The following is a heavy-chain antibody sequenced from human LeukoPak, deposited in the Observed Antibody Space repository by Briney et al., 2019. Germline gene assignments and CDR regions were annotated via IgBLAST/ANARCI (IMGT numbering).Heavy chain of an antibody. J-gene: IGHJ6*03. V-gene: IGHV3-48*01. CDR1: GLTFSSYS. CDR3: ARFAAGGSYYYYMDV. CDR2: IGTSSTTI. D-gene: IGHD6-25*01. Sequence: GGSLRLSCAASGLTFSSYSMNWVRQPPGKGLEWVSNIGTSSTTIYYADSVKGRFTISRDNAKNSLYLQMNSLRADDTAVYYCARFAAGGSYYYYMDVWGKGTTVTVSS.